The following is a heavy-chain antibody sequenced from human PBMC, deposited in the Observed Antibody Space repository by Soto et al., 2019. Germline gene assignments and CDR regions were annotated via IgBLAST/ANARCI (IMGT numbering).Heavy chain of an antibody. J-gene: IGHJ6*02. V-gene: IGHV1-69*01. CDR1: GGTFSSYA. CDR2: IIPIFGTA. CDR3: ARDRRYYGSGSSPTPGGIAV. D-gene: IGHD3-10*01. Sequence: QVQLVQSGAEVKKPGSSVKVSCKASGGTFSSYAISWVRQAPGQGLEWMGGIIPIFGTANYAQKFQGRVTITADEATRTAYRELSSLRAEDTAVYFCARDRRYYGSGSSPTPGGIAVWCQGTTVTVSS.